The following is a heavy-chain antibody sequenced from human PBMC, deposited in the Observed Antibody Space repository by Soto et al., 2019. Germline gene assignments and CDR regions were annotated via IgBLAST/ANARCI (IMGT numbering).Heavy chain of an antibody. CDR2: INHSGSS. V-gene: IGHV4-34*01. CDR1: GGSFSGYY. Sequence: QVQLQQWGAGLLKPSETLSLTCAVYGGSFSGYYWSWIRQPPGKGLEWIGEINHSGSSNYNPCLKIRVTTSVDTSKIHFSLKLSSVTAAHTAVYSCARGTLTTYTLLYYYYMDVWGKGTTVTVS. CDR3: ARGTLTTYTLLYYYYMDV. D-gene: IGHD4-17*01. J-gene: IGHJ6*03.